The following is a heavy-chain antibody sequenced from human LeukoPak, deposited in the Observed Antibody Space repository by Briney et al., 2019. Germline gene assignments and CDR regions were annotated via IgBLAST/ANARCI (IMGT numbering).Heavy chain of an antibody. D-gene: IGHD1-26*01. J-gene: IGHJ4*02. V-gene: IGHV1-8*01. Sequence: ASVKVSCKASGYTFTSYDINWVRQATGQGLEWMGWMNPNSANTGYGQKFQGRVTMTRNTSISTAYMELNSLRSEDTAVYYCAISLYVGATIRYWGQGTLVTVSS. CDR2: MNPNSANT. CDR1: GYTFTSYD. CDR3: AISLYVGATIRY.